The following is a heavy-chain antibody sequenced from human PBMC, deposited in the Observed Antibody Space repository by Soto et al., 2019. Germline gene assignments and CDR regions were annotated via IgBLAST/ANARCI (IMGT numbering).Heavy chain of an antibody. Sequence: SETLSLTCTVSGCSISSYYWSWIRQPPGKGLEWIGYIYYSGSTNYNPSLKSRVTISVDTSKNQFSLKLSSVTAADTAVYYCARSYRENTKYYDFWSGYFIWGQGTLVTVSS. V-gene: IGHV4-59*01. J-gene: IGHJ4*02. CDR1: GCSISSYY. CDR3: ARSYRENTKYYDFWSGYFI. CDR2: IYYSGST. D-gene: IGHD3-3*01.